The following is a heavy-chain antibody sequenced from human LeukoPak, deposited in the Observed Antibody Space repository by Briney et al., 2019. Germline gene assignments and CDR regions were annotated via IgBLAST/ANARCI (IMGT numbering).Heavy chain of an antibody. V-gene: IGHV1-18*01. CDR1: GYTFTTYC. CDR3: ARDRGKWFGDFLDF. CDR2: INGYDDKG. J-gene: IGHJ4*02. Sequence: ASVKVSCKASGYTFTTYCITWVRRAPGQGLVWMERINGYDDKGKYEQKVQGRGTMTIDTSTSTGYMELRSLRSDDTAVYYCARDRGKWFGDFLDFWGQGTLVTVSS. D-gene: IGHD3-10*01.